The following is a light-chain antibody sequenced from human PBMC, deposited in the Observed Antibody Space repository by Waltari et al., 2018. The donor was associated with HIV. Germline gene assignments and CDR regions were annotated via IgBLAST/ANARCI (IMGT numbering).Light chain of an antibody. CDR2: NND. CDR1: TSNIRNSY. Sequence: QSVLTQPPSVSAAPGQKATIPCSGSTSNIRNSYVSWYQQLPGTAPKLLIYNNDKRPSGIPDRFSGSKSGTSATLGITGLQTGDEADYYCGTWDTSLSSGVAFGGGTKLTVL. V-gene: IGLV1-51*01. CDR3: GTWDTSLSSGVA. J-gene: IGLJ2*01.